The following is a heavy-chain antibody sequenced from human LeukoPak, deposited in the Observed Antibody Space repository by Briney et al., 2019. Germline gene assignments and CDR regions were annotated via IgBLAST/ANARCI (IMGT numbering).Heavy chain of an antibody. CDR1: GFIFSSHG. CDR3: ARGEYGSGSYHIDY. D-gene: IGHD3-10*01. V-gene: IGHV3-23*01. CDR2: ISPSGDIT. J-gene: IGHJ4*02. Sequence: GGSLRLSCAASGFIFSSHGMNWVRQAPGKGLEWVSGISPSGDITYYADSVKGRFTISRDNAKNSLYLQMNSLRAEDTAVYYCARGEYGSGSYHIDYWGQGTLVTVSS.